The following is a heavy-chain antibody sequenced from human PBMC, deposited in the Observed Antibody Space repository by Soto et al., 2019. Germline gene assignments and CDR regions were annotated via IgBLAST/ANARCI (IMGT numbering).Heavy chain of an antibody. J-gene: IGHJ5*02. V-gene: IGHV4-31*03. CDR2: IYHSGST. CDR3: ARDVGYCSGGSCYPVGWFDP. Sequence: TLSLTCTVSVVSISTSSNYWTWILQHPGRGLEYIGSIYHSGSTYYNPSFESRVTISVDTSKNQFSLKLSSVTAADTAVYYCARDVGYCSGGSCYPVGWFDPWGQGTLVTVSS. D-gene: IGHD2-15*01. CDR1: VVSISTSSNY.